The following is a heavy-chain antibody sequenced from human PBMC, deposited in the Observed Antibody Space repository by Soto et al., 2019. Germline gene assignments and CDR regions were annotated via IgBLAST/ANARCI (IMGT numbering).Heavy chain of an antibody. Sequence: GGSLRLSCAASGFTFSSYAMSWVRQAPGKGLGWGSAISGSGGSTYYADSGKGRFTISRDNAKNTLYLQMNSLRAEDTAVYYCAKDRLPTYYYDSSGSSPYDYWGQGTLVTVSS. V-gene: IGHV3-23*01. D-gene: IGHD3-22*01. CDR1: GFTFSSYA. CDR3: AKDRLPTYYYDSSGSSPYDY. J-gene: IGHJ4*02. CDR2: ISGSGGST.